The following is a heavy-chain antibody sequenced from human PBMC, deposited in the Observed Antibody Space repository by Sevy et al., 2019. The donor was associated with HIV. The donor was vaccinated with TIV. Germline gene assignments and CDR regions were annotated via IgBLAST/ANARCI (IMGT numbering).Heavy chain of an antibody. Sequence: SETLSLTCAVYGGSFSGYYWSWIRQPPGKGLEWIGEINHSGSTNYNPSLKSRVTISVDTSKNQFSLRLSPVTAADTAVYYCARIRFYCSSTSCYWPGYYYYYMDVWGKGTTVTVSS. CDR3: ARIRFYCSSTSCYWPGYYYYYMDV. CDR1: GGSFSGYY. V-gene: IGHV4-34*01. J-gene: IGHJ6*03. CDR2: INHSGST. D-gene: IGHD2-2*01.